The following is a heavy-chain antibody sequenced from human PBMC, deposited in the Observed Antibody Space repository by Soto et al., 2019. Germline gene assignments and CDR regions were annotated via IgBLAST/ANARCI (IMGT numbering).Heavy chain of an antibody. CDR1: GGSISSGDYY. Sequence: QVQLQESGPGLVKPSQTLSLTCTVSGGSISSGDYYWGWIRQPPGKGLEWIGYIYHSGSTYYNPSLKSRIIVSADTSKGRFSLRLSSVTAGDTAVYYCARDGGYNYGPFDSSCRGTLVTVSS. CDR2: IYHSGST. J-gene: IGHJ4*02. CDR3: ARDGGYNYGPFDS. D-gene: IGHD5-18*01. V-gene: IGHV4-30-4*01.